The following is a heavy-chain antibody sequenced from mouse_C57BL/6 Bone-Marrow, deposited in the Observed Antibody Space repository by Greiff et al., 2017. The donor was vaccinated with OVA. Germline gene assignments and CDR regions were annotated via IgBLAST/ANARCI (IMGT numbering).Heavy chain of an antibody. J-gene: IGHJ2*01. CDR3: ARGYYYGSSYFDF. Sequence: VQLQQSGPELVRPGVSVTISCKGSGYTFTDYAMHWVKQSHAKSLEWIGFISPYYGDASYNQKFKDKATLTVDKSSSTAYMELARLTSVDSAVYYCARGYYYGSSYFDFWGQGTTLTVSS. CDR2: ISPYYGDA. V-gene: IGHV1-67*01. CDR1: GYTFTDYA. D-gene: IGHD1-1*01.